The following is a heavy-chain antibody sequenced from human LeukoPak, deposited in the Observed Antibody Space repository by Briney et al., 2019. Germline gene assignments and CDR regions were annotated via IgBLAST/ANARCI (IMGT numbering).Heavy chain of an antibody. CDR3: AGAAALTNWFDP. CDR1: GGSIKSYY. CDR2: IYDSGST. Sequence: SETLSLTCTVSGGSIKSYYWNWVRQPPGKGLEWIGYIYDSGSTNYNPSLKSRLTISIDTSKNQFSLKLNSVTAADTALYYCAGAAALTNWFDPWGQGTLVTVSS. D-gene: IGHD6-13*01. J-gene: IGHJ5*02. V-gene: IGHV4-59*01.